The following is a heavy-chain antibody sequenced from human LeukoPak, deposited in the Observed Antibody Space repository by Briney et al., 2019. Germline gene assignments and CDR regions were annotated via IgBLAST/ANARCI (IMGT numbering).Heavy chain of an antibody. CDR2: IIPIFGTA. Sequence: ASVKVSCKASGYTFTSYYMHWVRQAPGQGLEWMGGIIPIFGTANYAQKFQGRVTITADKSTSTAYMELSSLRSEDTAVYYCARARGYSYGIFDYWGQGTLVTVSS. CDR3: ARARGYSYGIFDY. D-gene: IGHD5-18*01. J-gene: IGHJ4*02. CDR1: GYTFTSYY. V-gene: IGHV1-69*06.